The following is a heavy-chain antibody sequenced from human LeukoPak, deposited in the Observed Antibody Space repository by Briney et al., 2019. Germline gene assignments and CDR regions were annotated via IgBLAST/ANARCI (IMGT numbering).Heavy chain of an antibody. J-gene: IGHJ4*02. V-gene: IGHV1-69*13. CDR3: ARDHSSGLYYFDY. D-gene: IGHD6-19*01. CDR2: IIPIFGTA. CDR1: GGTFSSYG. Sequence: GASVKVSCKASGGTFSSYGISWVPQAPGQGLEWMGGIIPIFGTANYAQKFQGRVTITADESTSTAYMELSTLRSEDTAVYYCARDHSSGLYYFDYWGQGTLVTVSS.